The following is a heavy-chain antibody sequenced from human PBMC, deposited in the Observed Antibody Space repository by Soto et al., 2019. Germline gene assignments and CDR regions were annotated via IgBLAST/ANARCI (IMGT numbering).Heavy chain of an antibody. D-gene: IGHD5-12*01. CDR2: IYWDDDK. V-gene: IGHV2-5*02. Sequence: QITLKESGPTLVKPTQTLTLTCTFSGFSLSSTRVAVGWIRQPPGKALEWLALIYWDDDKRYSPFLKSRLTITKDTSKNQVVLTMTNMDPVDTATYYCAHSVVAVLVYYFDSWGQGTLVTVSS. J-gene: IGHJ4*02. CDR1: GFSLSSTRVA. CDR3: AHSVVAVLVYYFDS.